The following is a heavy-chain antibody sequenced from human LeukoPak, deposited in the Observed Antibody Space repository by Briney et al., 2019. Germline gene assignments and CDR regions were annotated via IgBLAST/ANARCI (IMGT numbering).Heavy chain of an antibody. D-gene: IGHD2-21*02. CDR1: GGSISSYY. CDR3: ARDIPPYCGGDCSTPGYWYFDL. CDR2: IYTSGST. Sequence: SETLSLTCTVSGGSISSYYWSWIRQPAGKGLEWIGRIYTSGSTNYNPSLKSLVTMSVDTSKNQFSLKLSSVTAADTAVYYCARDIPPYCGGDCSTPGYWYFDLWGRGTLVTVSS. V-gene: IGHV4-4*07. J-gene: IGHJ2*01.